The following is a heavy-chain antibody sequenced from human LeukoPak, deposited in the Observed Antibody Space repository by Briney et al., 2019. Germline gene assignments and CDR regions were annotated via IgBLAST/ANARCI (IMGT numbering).Heavy chain of an antibody. D-gene: IGHD2-21*02. J-gene: IGHJ4*02. Sequence: SGTLSLTCAVSGGSISSSNWWSWVRQLPGKGLEWIGEIYHSGSTNYNPSLKSRVTISVDKSKNQFSLKLSSVTAADTAVYYCARWTTCGGGCHILDYRGQGILVTVSS. CDR3: ARWTTCGGGCHILDY. CDR2: IYHSGST. CDR1: GGSISSSNW. V-gene: IGHV4-4*02.